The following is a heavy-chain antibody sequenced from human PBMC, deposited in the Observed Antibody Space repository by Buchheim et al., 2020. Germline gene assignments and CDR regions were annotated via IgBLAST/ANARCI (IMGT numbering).Heavy chain of an antibody. Sequence: QVQLQQWGAGLLKPSETLSLTCAVYGGSFSGYYWSWNRQPPGKGLEWIGEINHSGSTNYNPSLKSRVTISVDTSKNQFSLKLSSVTAADTAVYYCAREYCSGGSCYGCFDYWGQGTL. CDR3: AREYCSGGSCYGCFDY. V-gene: IGHV4-34*01. CDR2: INHSGST. J-gene: IGHJ4*02. CDR1: GGSFSGYY. D-gene: IGHD2-15*01.